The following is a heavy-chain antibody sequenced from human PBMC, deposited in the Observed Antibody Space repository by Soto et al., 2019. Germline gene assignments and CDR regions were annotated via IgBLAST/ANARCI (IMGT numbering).Heavy chain of an antibody. Sequence: PGGSLRLSCAASGFSFNNYAMTWVRQAPGKGLEWVSVISGSGGSTYYADSVKGRFTISRDNSKNTVYLQMNSLRAEDTAVYYCAKDRVGTSMFGPSKTFVYWGQGTLVTVSS. CDR3: AKDRVGTSMFGPSKTFVY. CDR2: ISGSGGST. D-gene: IGHD3-3*01. CDR1: GFSFNNYA. J-gene: IGHJ4*02. V-gene: IGHV3-23*01.